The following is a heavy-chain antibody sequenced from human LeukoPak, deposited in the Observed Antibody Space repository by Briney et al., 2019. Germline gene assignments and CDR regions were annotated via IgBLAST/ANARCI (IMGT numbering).Heavy chain of an antibody. Sequence: PSETLSLTCAVYGGSFSGYYWSWIRQPPGKGLEWIGYIYYSGSTNYNPSLKSRVTISVDTSKNQFSLKLSSVTAADTAVYYCARILGQFGIAARSLSGYYYYMDVWGKGTTVTVSS. V-gene: IGHV4-59*01. J-gene: IGHJ6*03. CDR1: GGSFSGYY. CDR2: IYYSGST. CDR3: ARILGQFGIAARSLSGYYYYMDV. D-gene: IGHD6-6*01.